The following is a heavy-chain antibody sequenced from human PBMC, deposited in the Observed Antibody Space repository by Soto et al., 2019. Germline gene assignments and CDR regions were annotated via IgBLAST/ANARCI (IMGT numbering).Heavy chain of an antibody. D-gene: IGHD2-2*01. J-gene: IGHJ6*02. CDR3: TTAGAGYCSSTSCLYYGMDV. V-gene: IGHV3-15*01. Sequence: GGSLRLSCAASGFTFSNAWMSWVRQAPGKGLEWVGRIKSKTDGGTTDYAAPVKGRFTISRDDSKNTLYLQMNSLKTEDTAVYYCTTAGAGYCSSTSCLYYGMDVWGQGTTVTVSS. CDR1: GFTFSNAW. CDR2: IKSKTDGGTT.